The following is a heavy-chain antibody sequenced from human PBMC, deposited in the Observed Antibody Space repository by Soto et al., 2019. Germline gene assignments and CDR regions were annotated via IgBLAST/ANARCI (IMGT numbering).Heavy chain of an antibody. CDR1: GDSVSSNSAA. D-gene: IGHD3-9*01. CDR3: ARGATSYYDILTGYYPPNWFDP. CDR2: TYYRSKWYN. J-gene: IGHJ5*02. Sequence: LSLTCAISGDSVSSNSAAWNWIRQSPSRGLEWLGRTYYRSKWYNDYAVSVKSRITINPDTSKNQFSLQLNSVTPEDTAVYYCARGATSYYDILTGYYPPNWFDPWGQGTLVTVSS. V-gene: IGHV6-1*01.